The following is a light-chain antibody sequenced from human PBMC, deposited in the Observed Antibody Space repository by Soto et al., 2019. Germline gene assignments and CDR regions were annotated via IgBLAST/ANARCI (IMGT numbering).Light chain of an antibody. CDR3: QQYNNWPFT. CDR2: GAS. Sequence: EIVMTQSPATLSVSPGERVTLACRASQGVSSNLAWYQQKPGQAPRLLIYGASTRATGIPARFSGSGSGTEFTLIISSLQSEDFAVYYCQQYNNWPFTFGGGTKVEIK. V-gene: IGKV3-15*01. J-gene: IGKJ4*01. CDR1: QGVSSN.